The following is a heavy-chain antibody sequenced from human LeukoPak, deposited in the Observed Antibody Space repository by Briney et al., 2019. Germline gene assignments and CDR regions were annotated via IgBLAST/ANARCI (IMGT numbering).Heavy chain of an antibody. CDR2: MNPNSGNT. V-gene: IGHV1-8*02. CDR3: ARGYCSSTGCSRGGDP. Sequence: ASVKVSCKASGYTFTGYYMHWVRQATGQGLEWMGWMNPNSGNTGYAQKFQGRVTMTRNTSISTAYMELSSLRSEDTAVYYCARGYCSSTGCSRGGDPWGQGTLVTVSS. J-gene: IGHJ5*02. D-gene: IGHD2-2*01. CDR1: GYTFTGYY.